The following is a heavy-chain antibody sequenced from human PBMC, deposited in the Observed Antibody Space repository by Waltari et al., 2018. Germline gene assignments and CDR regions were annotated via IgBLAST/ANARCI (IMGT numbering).Heavy chain of an antibody. CDR1: GGSISSYY. CDR3: ARGPSHYYGSGSYLFSYYYYGMDV. D-gene: IGHD3-10*01. J-gene: IGHJ6*02. V-gene: IGHV4-59*01. CDR2: IYYSGST. Sequence: QVQLQESGPGLVKPSETLSLTCTVSGGSISSYYWSWIRQPPGKGLEWMGYIYYSGSTNYNPSLKSRVTISVDTSKNQFSLKLSSVTAADTAVYYCARGPSHYYGSGSYLFSYYYYGMDVWGQGTTVTVSS.